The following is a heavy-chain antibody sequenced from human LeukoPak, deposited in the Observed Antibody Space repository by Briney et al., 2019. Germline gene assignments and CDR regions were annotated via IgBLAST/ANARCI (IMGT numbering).Heavy chain of an antibody. Sequence: GGSLRLSCAASGFTFSSYWMHWVRQAPGKGLVWVSRINSDGSSTNYADSVKGRFAISRDNAKNTLYLQMNRLRAEDTAVYYCARVRGYNYGYNYWGQGTLVTVSS. J-gene: IGHJ4*02. CDR2: INSDGSST. D-gene: IGHD5-18*01. CDR3: ARVRGYNYGYNY. V-gene: IGHV3-74*01. CDR1: GFTFSSYW.